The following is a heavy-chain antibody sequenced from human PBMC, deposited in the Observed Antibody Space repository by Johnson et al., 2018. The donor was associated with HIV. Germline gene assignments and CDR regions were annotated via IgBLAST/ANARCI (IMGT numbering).Heavy chain of an antibody. D-gene: IGHD3/OR15-3a*01. CDR2: LHRDGTT. CDR1: GFTLSDSA. J-gene: IGHJ3*02. CDR3: AREGLGEDAFDI. V-gene: IGHV3-66*01. Sequence: VQLVESGGGVVQPGRSLRLSCAASGFTLSDSALHWVRQAPGKGLEWVSILHRDGTTYYADSVTGRFTISRDNYKNTLYLQMNSLRAEDTAVYYCAREGLGEDAFDIWGQGTMVTVSS.